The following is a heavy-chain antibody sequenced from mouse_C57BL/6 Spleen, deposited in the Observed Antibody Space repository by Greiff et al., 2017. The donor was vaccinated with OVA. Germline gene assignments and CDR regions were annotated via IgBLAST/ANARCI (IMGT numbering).Heavy chain of an antibody. CDR2: INPNNGGT. CDR3: ARLYSNIDY. D-gene: IGHD2-5*01. CDR1: GYTFTDYY. J-gene: IGHJ2*01. Sequence: VQLQQSGPELVKPGASVKISCKASGYTFTDYYMNWVKQSHGKSLEWIGDINPNNGGTSYNQKFKGKATLTVDKSSSTADMELRSLTAEDSAVYYCARLYSNIDYWGQGTTLTVSS. V-gene: IGHV1-26*01.